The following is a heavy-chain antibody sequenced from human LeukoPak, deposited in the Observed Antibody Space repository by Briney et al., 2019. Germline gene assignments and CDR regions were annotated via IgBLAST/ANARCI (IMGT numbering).Heavy chain of an antibody. D-gene: IGHD6-13*01. CDR3: AKLLGSWYYFDY. CDR2: ISGSGGST. CDR1: GFTFSSYW. J-gene: IGHJ4*02. Sequence: GGSLSLSCAASGFTFSSYWMSWVRQAPGKGLEWVSAISGSGGSTYYADSVKGRFTISRDNSKNTLYLQMNSLRAEDTAVYYCAKLLGSWYYFDYWGQGTLVTVSS. V-gene: IGHV3-23*01.